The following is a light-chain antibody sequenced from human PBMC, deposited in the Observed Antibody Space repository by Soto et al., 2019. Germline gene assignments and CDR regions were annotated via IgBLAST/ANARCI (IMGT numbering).Light chain of an antibody. CDR3: QHYNNWPPWT. CDR1: QSVKSN. Sequence: EIVMTQSPATLSVSPGERVTLSCRASQSVKSNLAWYQQKFGQAPRLLIYGASTRATGVPARFSGGGSGTEFTLTISSLQSEDFAVYYCQHYNNWPPWTFGQGTKVEI. J-gene: IGKJ1*01. CDR2: GAS. V-gene: IGKV3-15*01.